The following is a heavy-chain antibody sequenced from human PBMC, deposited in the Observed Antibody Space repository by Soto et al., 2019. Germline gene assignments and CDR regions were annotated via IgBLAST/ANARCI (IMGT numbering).Heavy chain of an antibody. CDR2: ITGNAGSK. CDR3: TKDQFSTGWYNDYYYGMDV. Sequence: GWSLRLSCASSVFTFIRYGMSWIRQAPGKGLEWVSAITGNAGSKYYADPVQGRFTISRDNSWNTMYLQMNNLRAEDTAVYYCTKDQFSTGWYNDYYYGMDVWGQGTTVTVSS. V-gene: IGHV3-23*01. CDR1: VFTFIRYG. J-gene: IGHJ6*02. D-gene: IGHD6-19*01.